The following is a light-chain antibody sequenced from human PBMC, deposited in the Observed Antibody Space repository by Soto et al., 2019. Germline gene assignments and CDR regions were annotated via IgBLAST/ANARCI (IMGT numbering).Light chain of an antibody. V-gene: IGKV1-39*01. CDR2: AAS. Sequence: DIQMTQSPSSLSASVGDRVTITCRASQSISSYLNWYQQKPGQAPKLLIYAASSLQSGVTSRFSGSGAGTDFTLTISSLQPEDFAAYYCQQSYSTLRTFGPGTKVDIK. CDR3: QQSYSTLRT. CDR1: QSISSY. J-gene: IGKJ3*01.